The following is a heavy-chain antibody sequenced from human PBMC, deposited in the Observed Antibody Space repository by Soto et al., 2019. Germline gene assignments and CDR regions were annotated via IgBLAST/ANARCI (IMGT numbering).Heavy chain of an antibody. CDR3: ARDLWGYCGADCYPLDV. J-gene: IGHJ6*02. Sequence: SETLSLTCTVSGGSISSYYWSWIRQPPGKGLEWIGYMYNTGSTIYNPSLKSRVTISVDTSKNQFSLKLNSVSAADTAVYYCARDLWGYCGADCYPLDVWGQGTTVTVS. CDR2: MYNTGST. CDR1: GGSISSYY. V-gene: IGHV4-59*01. D-gene: IGHD2-21*02.